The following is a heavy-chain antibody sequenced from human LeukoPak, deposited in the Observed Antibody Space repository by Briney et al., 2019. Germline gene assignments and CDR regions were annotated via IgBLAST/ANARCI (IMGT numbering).Heavy chain of an antibody. CDR3: GRDGSLPDY. CDR1: GFTFSNYW. Sequence: GGSLRLSCAASGFTFSNYWMHWVRQTPGKGLVWVSRIISDGSSTSYADSVKGRFTISRDNAKNTLYLQMNSLRAEDTAVYYCGRDGSLPDYSGQGTLVTVSS. V-gene: IGHV3-74*01. J-gene: IGHJ4*02. CDR2: IISDGSST.